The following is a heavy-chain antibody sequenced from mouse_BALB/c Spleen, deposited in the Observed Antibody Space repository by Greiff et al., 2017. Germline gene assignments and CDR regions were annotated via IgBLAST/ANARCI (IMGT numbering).Heavy chain of an antibody. Sequence: QVQLQQSGAELAKPGASVKMSCKASGYTFTSYWMHWVKQRPGQGLEWIGYINPSTGYTEYNQKFKDKATLTADKSSSTAYMQLSSLTSEDSAVYYCASRYDGRLDYWGQGTLVTVSA. J-gene: IGHJ3*01. CDR3: ASRYDGRLDY. CDR2: INPSTGYT. CDR1: GYTFTSYW. D-gene: IGHD2-3*01. V-gene: IGHV1-7*01.